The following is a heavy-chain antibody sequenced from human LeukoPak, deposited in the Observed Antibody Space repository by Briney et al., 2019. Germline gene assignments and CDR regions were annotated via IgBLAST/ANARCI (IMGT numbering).Heavy chain of an antibody. D-gene: IGHD1-26*01. J-gene: IGHJ3*02. Sequence: SETLSLTCAVYGGSFSGYYWSWIRQPPGKGLEWIGEINHSGSTNYNPSLKRRVTISVDTSKNQFSLKLSSVTAADTAVYYCARRDRELRSFDIWGQGTMVTVSS. CDR1: GGSFSGYY. V-gene: IGHV4-34*01. CDR2: INHSGST. CDR3: ARRDRELRSFDI.